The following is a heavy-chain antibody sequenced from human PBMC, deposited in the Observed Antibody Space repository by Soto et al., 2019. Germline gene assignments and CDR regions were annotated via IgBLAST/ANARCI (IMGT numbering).Heavy chain of an antibody. CDR3: AKELGYCSSTSCSPAY. V-gene: IGHV3-23*01. J-gene: IGHJ4*02. Sequence: GGSLRLSCAASGFTFSSYAMSWVRQAPGKGLEWVSAISGSGGSTYYADSVKGRFTISRDNSKNTLYLQMNSLRAEDTAVYYCAKELGYCSSTSCSPAYWGQGTLVTVSS. CDR1: GFTFSSYA. CDR2: ISGSGGST. D-gene: IGHD2-2*01.